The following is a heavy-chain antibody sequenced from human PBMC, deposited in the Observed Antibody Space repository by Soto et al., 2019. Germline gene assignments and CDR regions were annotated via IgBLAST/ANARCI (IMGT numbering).Heavy chain of an antibody. D-gene: IGHD3-22*01. CDR2: IWYDGSNK. J-gene: IGHJ4*02. Sequence: GGSLSLSCAASGFHFSSYGMHWVRQAPGKGLEWVAVIWYDGSNKYYADSVKGRFTISRDNSKNTLYLQMNSLRAEDTAVYYCARGIASYYDSSGYYLEPPFLWGQGTLVTVSS. V-gene: IGHV3-33*01. CDR3: ARGIASYYDSSGYYLEPPFL. CDR1: GFHFSSYG.